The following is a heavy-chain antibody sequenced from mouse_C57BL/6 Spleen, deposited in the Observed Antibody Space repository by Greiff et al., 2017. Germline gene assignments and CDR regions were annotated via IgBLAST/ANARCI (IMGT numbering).Heavy chain of an antibody. Sequence: DVKLVESGGGLVQPGGSLSLSCAASGFTFTDYYLSWVRQPPGNALEWLGFIRNKANGYTTEYSASVKGLFNISRDNSQSILYLQRNALRAEDSATYYCARYRSYYRGYWYFDVGGTGTTVTVSS. D-gene: IGHD2-12*01. V-gene: IGHV7-3*01. J-gene: IGHJ1*03. CDR3: ARYRSYYRGYWYFDV. CDR2: IRNKANGYTT. CDR1: GFTFTDYY.